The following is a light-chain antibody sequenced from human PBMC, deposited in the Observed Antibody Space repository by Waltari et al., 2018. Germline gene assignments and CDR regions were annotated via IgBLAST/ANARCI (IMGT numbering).Light chain of an antibody. J-gene: IGKJ2*01. CDR2: GAY. CDR1: QSVSSN. CDR3: QSHGYT. V-gene: IGKV3-15*01. Sequence: EIVMTQSPATLSVSPGERATLSCRASQSVSSNLAWYQQKPGQAPRLLIYGAYTMATGIPARFSGSGSGTDFTLTISSLQSEDFAVYYCQSHGYTFGQGTKLEIK.